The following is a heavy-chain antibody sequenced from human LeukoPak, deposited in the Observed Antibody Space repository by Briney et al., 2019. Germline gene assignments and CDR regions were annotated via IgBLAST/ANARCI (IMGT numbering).Heavy chain of an antibody. V-gene: IGHV2-5*02. J-gene: IGHJ3*02. D-gene: IGHD3-10*01. Sequence: SGPTLVKPTQTLTLTCTFSGFSLTTSGVGVGWIRQPPGKALEWLAVIYWDNFKRYRPSLESRLTIIKDTSKHQVVLTMTNMDPVDTATYYCSHRRRGSGAAHIWGQGTMVTVSS. CDR2: IYWDNFK. CDR1: GFSLTTSGVG. CDR3: SHRRRGSGAAHI.